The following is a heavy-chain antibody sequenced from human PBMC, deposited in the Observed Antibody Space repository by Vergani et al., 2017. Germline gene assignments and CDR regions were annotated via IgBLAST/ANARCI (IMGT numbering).Heavy chain of an antibody. CDR1: GGPFSSYA. J-gene: IGHJ3*02. D-gene: IGHD5-18*01. V-gene: IGHV1-69*01. Sequence: QVQLVQSGAEVKKPGSSVKVSCKASGGPFSSYAISWVRQAPGQGLEWMGGIIPIFGTANYAQKFQGRVPITADESTSPAYMELSSLRSEDTAVYYCARAVLGYSYGYQGGAFDIWGQGTMVTVSS. CDR2: IIPIFGTA. CDR3: ARAVLGYSYGYQGGAFDI.